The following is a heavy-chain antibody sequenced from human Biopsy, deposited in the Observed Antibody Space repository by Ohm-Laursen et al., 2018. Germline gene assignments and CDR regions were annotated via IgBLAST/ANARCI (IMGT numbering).Heavy chain of an antibody. CDR2: INCKTGAT. D-gene: IGHD2-8*01. CDR3: SRDPLNGHKHFDY. Sequence: ASVKVSCKASSYTFTDYNLHWMRQAPGPGLEWLGYINCKTGATNYAQKFQGTVTMTRDTSINPAFLALGSLRSADTAIYYCSRDPLNGHKHFDYWGQGSLVAVSS. CDR1: SYTFTDYN. J-gene: IGHJ4*02. V-gene: IGHV1-2*02.